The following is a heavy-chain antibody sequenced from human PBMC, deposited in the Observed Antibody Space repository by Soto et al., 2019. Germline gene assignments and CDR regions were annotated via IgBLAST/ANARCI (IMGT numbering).Heavy chain of an antibody. CDR3: AKDSSSGYYYGMDV. CDR1: GFTFSSYA. CDR2: ISGSGGST. V-gene: IGHV3-23*01. D-gene: IGHD6-19*01. Sequence: TGGSLRLSCAASGFTFSSYAMSWVRQAPGKGLEWVSAISGSGGSTYYADSVKGRFTISRDNSKNTLYLQMNSLRAEDTAVYYCAKDSSSGYYYGMDVWGQGTTVTVSS. J-gene: IGHJ6*02.